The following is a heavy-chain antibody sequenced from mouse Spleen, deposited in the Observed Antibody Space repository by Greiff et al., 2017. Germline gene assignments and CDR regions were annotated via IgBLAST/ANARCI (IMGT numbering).Heavy chain of an antibody. V-gene: IGHV1-63*01. CDR3: ARYSLYWYFDV. J-gene: IGHJ1*01. CDR1: GYTFTNYW. CDR2: IYPGGGYT. Sequence: QVQLQQSGAELVRPGTSVKMSCKASGYTFTNYWIGWAKQRPGHGLEWIGDIYPGGGYTNYNEKFKGKATLTADKSSSTAYMQFSSLTSEDSAIYYCARYSLYWYFDVWGAGTTVTVSS.